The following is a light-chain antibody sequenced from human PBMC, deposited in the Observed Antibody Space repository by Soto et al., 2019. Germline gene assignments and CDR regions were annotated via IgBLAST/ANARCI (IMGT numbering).Light chain of an antibody. CDR3: SLYAGSNNVV. J-gene: IGLJ2*01. CDR1: SSDIGAYKS. Sequence: QSALTQPPSASGSPGKSVAISCTGTSSDIGAYKSVSWYQQHPGKAPKLIIYEVSIRPSGVPDRFSGSKSGNTASLTVSGLLAEDEADYYCSLYAGSNNVVFGGGTKLTVL. V-gene: IGLV2-8*01. CDR2: EVS.